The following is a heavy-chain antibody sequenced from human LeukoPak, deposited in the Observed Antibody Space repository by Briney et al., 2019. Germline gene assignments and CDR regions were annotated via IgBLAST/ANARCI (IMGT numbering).Heavy chain of an antibody. Sequence: GASVKVSCKASGYTFTGYYMHWVQQAPGQGLEWLGWINPNSGGTNYAQKFQGRVTMTRDTSISTAYMELSRLRSDDTAVYYCATPGGLDSNYIFDYWGQGTLVTVSS. CDR2: INPNSGGT. D-gene: IGHD4-11*01. CDR1: GYTFTGYY. V-gene: IGHV1-2*02. J-gene: IGHJ4*02. CDR3: ATPGGLDSNYIFDY.